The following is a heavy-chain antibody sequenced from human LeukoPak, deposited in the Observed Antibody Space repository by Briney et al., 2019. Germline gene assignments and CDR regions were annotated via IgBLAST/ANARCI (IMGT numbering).Heavy chain of an antibody. J-gene: IGHJ5*02. CDR3: AKDRAEYYGSGSYGFDP. CDR1: GFTFSSYA. CDR2: IRGSGGST. Sequence: GGSLRLSCAASGFTFSSYAMSWVRQAPGKGLEWVSAIRGSGGSTYYADSVKGRFTISRDNSKNTLYLQMSSLRAEDTAVYYCAKDRAEYYGSGSYGFDPWGQGTLVTVSS. V-gene: IGHV3-23*01. D-gene: IGHD3-10*01.